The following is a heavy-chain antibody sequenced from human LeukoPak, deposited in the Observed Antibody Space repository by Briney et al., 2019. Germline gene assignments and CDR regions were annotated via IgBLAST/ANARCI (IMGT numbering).Heavy chain of an antibody. J-gene: IGHJ6*02. CDR1: GYTFTSYY. CDR3: ARAPPIDVVVPAAYYYYGMDV. V-gene: IGHV1-46*01. D-gene: IGHD2-2*01. CDR2: INPSGGST. Sequence: ASVKVSCKASGYTFTSYYMHWVRQAPGQGLEWMGIINPSGGSTSYAQKFQGRVTMTRDTSTSTVYMELSSLRSEDTAVYYCARAPPIDVVVPAAYYYYGMDVWGQGTTVTVSS.